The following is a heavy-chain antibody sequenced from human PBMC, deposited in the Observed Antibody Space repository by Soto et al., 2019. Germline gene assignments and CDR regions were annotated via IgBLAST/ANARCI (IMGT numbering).Heavy chain of an antibody. CDR3: AREIKDCGGDCELDGMDV. Sequence: GASVKVSCKASGYTFTSYYMHWVRQAPGQGLEWMGIINPSGGSTSYAQKFQGRVTMTRDTSTSTVYMELSSLRSEDTAVYYCAREIKDCGGDCELDGMDVWGQGTTVTVSS. CDR2: INPSGGST. J-gene: IGHJ6*02. V-gene: IGHV1-46*03. CDR1: GYTFTSYY. D-gene: IGHD2-21*02.